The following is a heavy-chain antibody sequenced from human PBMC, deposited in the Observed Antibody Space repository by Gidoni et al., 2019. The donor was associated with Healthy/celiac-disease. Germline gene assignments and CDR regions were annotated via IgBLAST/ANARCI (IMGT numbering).Heavy chain of an antibody. D-gene: IGHD1-7*01. Sequence: EVQLVESGGGLVQHGRSLRLSCAPSGFTFDDYAMHWVRQAPGKGLEWVSGISWNIGSIGYADSVKGRFTISRDNAKNSLYLQMNSLRAEDTALYYCAKGRTGTTRPYMDVWGKGTTVTVSS. CDR3: AKGRTGTTRPYMDV. J-gene: IGHJ6*03. CDR2: ISWNIGSI. CDR1: GFTFDDYA. V-gene: IGHV3-9*01.